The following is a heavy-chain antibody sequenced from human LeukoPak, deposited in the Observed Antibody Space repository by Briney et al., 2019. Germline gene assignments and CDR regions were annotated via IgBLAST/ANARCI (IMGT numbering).Heavy chain of an antibody. CDR3: LRDWYGSGSYWQIRESYFDY. J-gene: IGHJ4*02. CDR1: GFTFSNAW. CDR2: IKSKTDGGTT. D-gene: IGHD3-10*01. V-gene: IGHV3-15*01. Sequence: GGSLRLSCAASGFTFSNAWMSWVRQARGKGLEWVGRIKSKTDGGTTDYAAPVKGRFTISRDDSKNTLYLQMNSLKTEDTAVYYCLRDWYGSGSYWQIRESYFDYWGQGTLVTVSS.